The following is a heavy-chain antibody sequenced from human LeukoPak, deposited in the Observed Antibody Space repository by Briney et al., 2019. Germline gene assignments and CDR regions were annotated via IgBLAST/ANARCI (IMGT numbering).Heavy chain of an antibody. J-gene: IGHJ4*02. CDR3: ARESGYYYDTSGYTFDY. CDR1: GGSSNNYY. Sequence: PSETLSLTCTVSGGSSNNYYWCWIRQSAGKGLEWIGRIYTSGSTNYNPSLKSRVSMSVDTSKNQFSLRLRSVTAADTAVYYCARESGYYYDTSGYTFDYWGQGILVTVSS. V-gene: IGHV4-4*07. D-gene: IGHD3-22*01. CDR2: IYTSGST.